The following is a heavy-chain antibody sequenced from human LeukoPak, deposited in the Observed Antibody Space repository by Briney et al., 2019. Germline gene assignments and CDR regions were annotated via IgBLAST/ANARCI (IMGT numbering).Heavy chain of an antibody. CDR3: ARASHDYGDYSHFDY. J-gene: IGHJ4*02. V-gene: IGHV4-38-2*01. D-gene: IGHD4-17*01. CDR1: GYSISSGYF. CDR2: ICHSGST. Sequence: SETLSLTCAVSGYSISSGYFWGWIRQPPGKGLEWIGEICHSGSTNYNPSLKTRVTISVDKSKNQFSLKLSSVTAADTAVYYCARASHDYGDYSHFDYWGQGTLVTVSS.